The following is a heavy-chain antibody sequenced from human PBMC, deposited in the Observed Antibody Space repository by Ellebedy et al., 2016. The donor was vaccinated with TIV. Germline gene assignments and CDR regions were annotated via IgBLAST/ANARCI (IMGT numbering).Heavy chain of an antibody. CDR3: ARDGDGGIDLDY. CDR2: INSDGSTT. Sequence: GESLKISCAASGFTFSSYWMHWVRQAPGKGLVWVSHINSDGSTTTYADSVKGRFTISRDNAKSTLYLQMNSLSAEDTAVYYCARDGDGGIDLDYWGQGTLVTVSS. D-gene: IGHD3-16*01. CDR1: GFTFSSYW. J-gene: IGHJ4*02. V-gene: IGHV3-74*01.